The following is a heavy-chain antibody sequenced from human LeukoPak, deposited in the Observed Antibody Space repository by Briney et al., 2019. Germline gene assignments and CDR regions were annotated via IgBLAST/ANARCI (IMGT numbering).Heavy chain of an antibody. CDR2: VYYSGST. J-gene: IGHJ6*03. CDR3: ARGGHDYDFWSGYYTYYYYMDV. D-gene: IGHD3-3*01. CDR1: GGSISSNSYY. Sequence: PSETLSLTCTVSGGSISSNSYYWGWIRQPPGKGLEWIGSVYYSGSTYYNPSLKSPVTISVDTSKNQFSLKLSSVTAADTAAYYCARGGHDYDFWSGYYTYYYYMDVWGKGTTVTVSS. V-gene: IGHV4-39*01.